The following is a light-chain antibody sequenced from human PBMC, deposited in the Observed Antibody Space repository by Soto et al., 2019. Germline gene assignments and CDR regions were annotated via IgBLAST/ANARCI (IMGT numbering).Light chain of an antibody. Sequence: QSVLTQPASVSGSPGQSITISCTGTGSDVGGYNYVSWYQQHPGKAPKLMIYDVSNRPSGVSDRFSGSKSGNTASLTISWLQAEDEADYYCSSYTSSSTLVFGGGTKLTVL. J-gene: IGLJ2*01. CDR3: SSYTSSSTLV. CDR1: GSDVGGYNY. CDR2: DVS. V-gene: IGLV2-14*01.